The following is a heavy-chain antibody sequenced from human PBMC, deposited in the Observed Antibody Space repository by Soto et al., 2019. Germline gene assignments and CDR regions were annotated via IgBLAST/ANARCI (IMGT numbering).Heavy chain of an antibody. CDR2: IYYSGST. Sequence: SATLSLTCTVSGGSISSGDYYWSWIRQPPGEGLEWIGYIYYSGSTYYNPSLKSRLTISVDTSKNQFSLKLTSVTAADTAVYYCARDRKADDRSAYYLYFEDWGQGTLVTVSS. J-gene: IGHJ4*02. V-gene: IGHV4-30-4*01. CDR1: GGSISSGDYY. CDR3: ARDRKADDRSAYYLYFED. D-gene: IGHD3-22*01.